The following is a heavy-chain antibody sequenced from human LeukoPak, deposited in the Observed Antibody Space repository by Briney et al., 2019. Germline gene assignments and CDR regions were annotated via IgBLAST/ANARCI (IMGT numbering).Heavy chain of an antibody. J-gene: IGHJ6*04. V-gene: IGHV3-30*02. CDR3: AKESPYYDSSGYYGDVMDV. CDR1: GFTFSSYG. D-gene: IGHD3-22*01. CDR2: IRYDGSNK. Sequence: GGSLRLSCAASGFTFSSYGMHWVRQAPGKGLEWVAFIRYDGSNKYYADSVKGRFTISRDNSKNTLYLQMNSLRAEDTAVYYCAKESPYYDSSGYYGDVMDVWGKGTTVTISS.